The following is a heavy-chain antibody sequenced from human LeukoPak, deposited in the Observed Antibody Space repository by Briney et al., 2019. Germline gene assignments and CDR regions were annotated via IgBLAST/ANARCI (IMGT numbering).Heavy chain of an antibody. CDR1: GYSFTSYW. J-gene: IGHJ5*02. CDR2: FYPGDSDT. CDR3: ARQWMQQLARGVGSWFDP. Sequence: GEPLKISSKGSGYSFTSYWIGWVRQMPGKGLEWMGIFYPGDSDTRYSPSFQGEVPISADKSSSTAYLQSSSLKASYTAMYYCARQWMQQLARGVGSWFDPWGQGTLVTVSS. D-gene: IGHD6-13*01. V-gene: IGHV5-51*01.